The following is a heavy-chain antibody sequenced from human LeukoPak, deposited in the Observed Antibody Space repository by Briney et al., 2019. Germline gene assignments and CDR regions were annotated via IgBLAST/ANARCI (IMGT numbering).Heavy chain of an antibody. CDR3: TKARSYYYYGMDV. J-gene: IGHJ6*02. D-gene: IGHD5-24*01. CDR1: GFTFSSYA. V-gene: IGHV3-23*01. CDR2: ISGSGAST. Sequence: GGSLRLSCAASGFTFSSYAISWVRQAPAKGLEWVSSISGSGASTYYADSVKGRFTISRDNSKTTLYLQMNSLRAEDTAVYYCTKARSYYYYGMDVWGQGTTVSVSS.